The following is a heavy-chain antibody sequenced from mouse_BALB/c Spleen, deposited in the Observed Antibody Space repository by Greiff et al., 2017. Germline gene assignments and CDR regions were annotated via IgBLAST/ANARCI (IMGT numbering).Heavy chain of an antibody. CDR3: ARDYYGSSYVGYAMDY. V-gene: IGHV5-4*02. CDR1: GFTFSDYY. CDR2: ISDGGSYT. J-gene: IGHJ4*01. D-gene: IGHD1-1*01. Sequence: DVHLVESGGGLVKPGGSLKLSCAASGFTFSDYYMYWVRQTPEKRLEWVATISDGGSYTYYPDSVKGRFTISRDNAKNNLYLQMSSLKSEDTAMYYCARDYYGSSYVGYAMDYWGQGTSVTVSS.